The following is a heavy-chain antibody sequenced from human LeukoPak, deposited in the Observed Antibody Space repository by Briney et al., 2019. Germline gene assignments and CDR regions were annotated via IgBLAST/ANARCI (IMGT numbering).Heavy chain of an antibody. Sequence: GGSLRLSCAASGFTFSSYWMSWVRQAPGKGLEWVANIKQDGSEKYYVDSVKGRFTISRDNAKNSLYLQMNSLRAVDTAVYYCARGFSYDFWSGYSVFGPWGQGTLVTVSS. CDR3: ARGFSYDFWSGYSVFGP. J-gene: IGHJ5*02. V-gene: IGHV3-7*03. D-gene: IGHD3-3*01. CDR1: GFTFSSYW. CDR2: IKQDGSEK.